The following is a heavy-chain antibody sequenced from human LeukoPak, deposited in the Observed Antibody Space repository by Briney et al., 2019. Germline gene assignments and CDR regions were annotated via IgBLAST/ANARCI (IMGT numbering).Heavy chain of an antibody. CDR2: IYYSGIT. Sequence: PSEPLSLTCSVSGASISSYYYNWIRQSPGKGLEWIGYIYYSGITNYNPSLKSRVTLSLDTSNNQFSLKLSSVTAADTPVYYCARVLWSSGYSTWGQGTLVTVSS. V-gene: IGHV4-59*01. D-gene: IGHD3-22*01. CDR1: GASISSYY. CDR3: ARVLWSSGYST. J-gene: IGHJ5*02.